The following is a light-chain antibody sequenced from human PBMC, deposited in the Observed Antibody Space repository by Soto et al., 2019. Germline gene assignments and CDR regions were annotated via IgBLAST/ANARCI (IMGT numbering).Light chain of an antibody. CDR1: QSVSSN. V-gene: IGKV3-15*01. CDR3: QQYGTSPRT. Sequence: VVTQSPATLSVSPGERATLSCRASQSVSSNLAWYQQKPGQAPRLLIYGASTRATGIPARFSGSGSGTEFTLTISSLESEAFAVYYCQQYGTSPRTFGQGTKVDIK. J-gene: IGKJ1*01. CDR2: GAS.